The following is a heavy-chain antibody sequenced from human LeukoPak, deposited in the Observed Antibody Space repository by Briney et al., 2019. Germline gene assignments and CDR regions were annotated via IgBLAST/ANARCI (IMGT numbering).Heavy chain of an antibody. CDR3: ASALGTYYDILTGYLDQDY. CDR2: IYSGGST. D-gene: IGHD3-9*01. CDR1: GFTVSSNY. Sequence: GGSLRLSCAASGFTVSSNYMSWVRQAPGKGLEWVSVIYSGGSTYYADSVKGRFTISRDNSKNTLYLQMNSLRAEDMAVYYCASALGTYYDILTGYLDQDYWGQGTLVTVSS. J-gene: IGHJ4*02. V-gene: IGHV3-66*01.